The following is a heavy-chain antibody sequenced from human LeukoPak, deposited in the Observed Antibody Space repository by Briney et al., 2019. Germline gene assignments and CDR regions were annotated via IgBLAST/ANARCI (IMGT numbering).Heavy chain of an antibody. J-gene: IGHJ4*02. Sequence: ASVKVSCKASGYTFTGYYMHWVRQAPGQGLEWMGWISAYNGNTNYAQKLQGRVTMTTDTSTSTAYMELRSLRSDDTAVYYCARDTAEQLVIDPKIIELDYWGQGTLVTVSS. CDR2: ISAYNGNT. CDR1: GYTFTGYY. D-gene: IGHD6-6*01. V-gene: IGHV1-18*04. CDR3: ARDTAEQLVIDPKIIELDY.